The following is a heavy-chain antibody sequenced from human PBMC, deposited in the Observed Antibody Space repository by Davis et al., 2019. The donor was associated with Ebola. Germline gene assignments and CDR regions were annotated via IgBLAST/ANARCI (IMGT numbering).Heavy chain of an antibody. V-gene: IGHV1-3*01. J-gene: IGHJ4*02. CDR2: INAGNGNT. CDR1: GFTFSSYG. Sequence: GESLKISCAASGFTFSSYGMHWVRQAPGQRLEWMGWINAGNGNTKYSQKFQGRVTITRDTSASTAYMELSSLRSEDTAVYYCARLERGYWGQGTLVTVSS. D-gene: IGHD3-10*01. CDR3: ARLERGY.